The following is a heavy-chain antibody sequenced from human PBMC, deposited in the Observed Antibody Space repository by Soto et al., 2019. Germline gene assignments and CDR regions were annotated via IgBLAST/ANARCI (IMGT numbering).Heavy chain of an antibody. CDR3: ARGPWEGA. Sequence: QVQLVQSGAEVKKPGASVKVSCKASGYTFSNYDINWVRQATGPGLEWMGWMNPYSVNTGYAQKFQDRVTMTRNTSIGTAYMELRSLRSEDTAGYFCARGPWEGAWGQGTLVTVSS. CDR1: GYTFSNYD. CDR2: MNPYSVNT. D-gene: IGHD1-26*01. J-gene: IGHJ5*02. V-gene: IGHV1-8*01.